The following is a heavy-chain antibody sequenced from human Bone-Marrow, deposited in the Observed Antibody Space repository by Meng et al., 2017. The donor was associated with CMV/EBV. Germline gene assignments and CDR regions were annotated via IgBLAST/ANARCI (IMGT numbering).Heavy chain of an antibody. D-gene: IGHD1-26*01. CDR1: GFTFSNYW. J-gene: IGHJ4*02. V-gene: IGHV3-74*01. Sequence: EVRLGESGGGLIQPGGSLRLSCEDSGFTFSNYWMHWVRQVPGEGLVWVSRINEDGRITSYADSVKGRFTISRDNARNTLYLQMNSLRADDSAVYYCARDLSGSRDYWGRGTLVTVSS. CDR3: ARDLSGSRDY. CDR2: INEDGRIT.